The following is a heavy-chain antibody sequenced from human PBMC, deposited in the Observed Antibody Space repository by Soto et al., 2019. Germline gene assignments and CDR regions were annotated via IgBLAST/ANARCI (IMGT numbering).Heavy chain of an antibody. CDR1: GFTFSSYG. J-gene: IGHJ4*02. CDR3: AKVGSYVFLTID. V-gene: IGHV3-30*18. CDR2: ISYDGSNK. Sequence: QVQLVESGGGVVQPGRSLRLSCAASGFTFSSYGMHWVRQAPGKGLEWVAVISYDGSNKYYADSVKGRFTISRDNSKNPLYLQMNSLRAEDTAVYYCAKVGSYVFLTIDWGQGTMVTVSS. D-gene: IGHD3-10*02.